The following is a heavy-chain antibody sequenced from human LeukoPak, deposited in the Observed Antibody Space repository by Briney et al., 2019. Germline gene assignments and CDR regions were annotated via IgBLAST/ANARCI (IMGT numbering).Heavy chain of an antibody. CDR1: GFTFSNYK. CDR2: ITSTGRYI. CDR3: ERDWGEDYGGNSHLDY. Sequence: PGGSLRLSCAASGFTFSNYKMNWVRQAPGKGLELVSSITSTGRYIFYADSVKGRFTTSRDNAKNSLYLQMNSLRAGDTAMYFCERDWGEDYGGNSHLDYWGQGTPVTVSS. D-gene: IGHD4-23*01. J-gene: IGHJ4*02. V-gene: IGHV3-21*01.